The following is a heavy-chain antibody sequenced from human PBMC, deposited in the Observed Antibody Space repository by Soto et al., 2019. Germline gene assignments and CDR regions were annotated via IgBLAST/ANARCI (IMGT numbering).Heavy chain of an antibody. J-gene: IGHJ3*02. V-gene: IGHV1-3*01. Sequence: VSCKASGYTFTSYAMHWVRQAPGQRLEWMGWINAGNGNTKYSQKFQGRVTITRDTSASTAYMELSSLRSEDTAVYYCARKYYGSGPIGAFDIWGQGTMVTVSS. CDR3: ARKYYGSGPIGAFDI. CDR1: GYTFTSYA. D-gene: IGHD3-10*01. CDR2: INAGNGNT.